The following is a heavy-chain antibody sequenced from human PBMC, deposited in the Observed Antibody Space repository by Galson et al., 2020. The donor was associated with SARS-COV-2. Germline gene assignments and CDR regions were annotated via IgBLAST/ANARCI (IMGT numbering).Heavy chain of an antibody. D-gene: IGHD2-2*01. Sequence: SETLSLTCDVYGGSFENYYWTWIRQSPGKGLQWIGEINHRGSTNYDPTLQGRVAMSVDTSKNQFSLRLSSVTAADTAVYYCVRGAEERRIIVVVPYYYTYMDVWGGGTAVTVSS. CDR1: GGSFENYY. J-gene: IGHJ6*03. V-gene: IGHV4-34*01. CDR3: VRGAEERRIIVVVPYYYTYMDV. CDR2: INHRGST.